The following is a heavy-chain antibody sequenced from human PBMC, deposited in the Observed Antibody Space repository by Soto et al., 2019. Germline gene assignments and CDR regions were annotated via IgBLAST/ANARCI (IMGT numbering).Heavy chain of an antibody. CDR1: GYTFTSYG. CDR2: ISAYNGNT. D-gene: IGHD6-19*01. V-gene: IGHV1-18*01. J-gene: IGHJ4*02. Sequence: GASVKVSCKASGYTFTSYGISWVRQAPGQGLEWMGWISAYNGNTNYAQKLQGRVTMTTDTSTSTAYMELRSLRSDDTAVYYCARDVIGGSSGFTPFDYWGQGTLVTVSS. CDR3: ARDVIGGSSGFTPFDY.